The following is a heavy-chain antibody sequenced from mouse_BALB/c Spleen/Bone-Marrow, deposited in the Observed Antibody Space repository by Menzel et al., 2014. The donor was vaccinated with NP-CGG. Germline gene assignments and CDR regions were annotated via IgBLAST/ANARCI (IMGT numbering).Heavy chain of an antibody. J-gene: IGHJ4*01. V-gene: IGHV1-54*01. CDR2: INPGSGGT. D-gene: IGHD2-1*01. CDR3: ARGDLYYGNLYAMDY. CDR1: GYAFTNYL. Sequence: QVQLQQSGAELVRPGTSVKVSCKVSGYAFTNYLIEWIKKRPGQGLEWIGVINPGSGGTNYNEKFKGKATLAADKSSSTAYMQLSSLTSDDSAVYFCARGDLYYGNLYAMDYWGQGTSVTVSS.